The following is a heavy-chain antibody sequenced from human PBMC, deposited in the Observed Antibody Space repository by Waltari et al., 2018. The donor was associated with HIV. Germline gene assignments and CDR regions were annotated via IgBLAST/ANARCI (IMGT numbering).Heavy chain of an antibody. D-gene: IGHD1-1*01. CDR1: GHTLHDLS. Sequence: QVQLVQSGAEVKKPGASVKVSCKVSGHTLHDLSMQWVRQAPGTGLEWLGGFDPVKGETVYAPRLQDRFIITEDKATDSTYLERRNLKVEDTAVYFCVTDGGPCAVEEHWGQGTLITVSS. CDR2: FDPVKGET. J-gene: IGHJ4*02. V-gene: IGHV1-24*01. CDR3: VTDGGPCAVEEH.